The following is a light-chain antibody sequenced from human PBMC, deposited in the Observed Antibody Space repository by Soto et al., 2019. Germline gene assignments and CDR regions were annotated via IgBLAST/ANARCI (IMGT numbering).Light chain of an antibody. Sequence: QSVLTQPPSVSGAPGQRVTISCTGSSSNIGAGYEVHWYQQLPGRAPKLLIGCNDNRPSGVPDRFSGSKSVTAASLAITGLQAEDDADYYCQSYDSSLRAARFGGGTKLTVL. CDR2: CND. J-gene: IGLJ2*01. CDR1: SSNIGAGYE. CDR3: QSYDSSLRAAR. V-gene: IGLV1-40*01.